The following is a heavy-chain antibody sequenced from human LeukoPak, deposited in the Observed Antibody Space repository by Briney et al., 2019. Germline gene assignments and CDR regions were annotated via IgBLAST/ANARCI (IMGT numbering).Heavy chain of an antibody. J-gene: IGHJ4*02. CDR2: MNPNSGNT. D-gene: IGHD2-21*02. CDR1: GYTFTSYG. V-gene: IGHV1-8*02. CDR3: ARGPYCGGDCYSTLDY. Sequence: GASVKVSCKASGYTFTSYGINWVRQATGQGLEWMGWMNPNSGNTGYAQKFQGRVTMTRNTSISTAYMELSSLRSEDTAVYYCARGPYCGGDCYSTLDYWGQGTLVTVSS.